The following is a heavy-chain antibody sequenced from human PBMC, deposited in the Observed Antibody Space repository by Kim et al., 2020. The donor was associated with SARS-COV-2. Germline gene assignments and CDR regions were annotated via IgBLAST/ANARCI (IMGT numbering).Heavy chain of an antibody. CDR3: ARQHVDYYVDI. J-gene: IGHJ6*03. D-gene: IGHD3-10*02. Sequence: SETLSLTCTVSGGSISSSSTHTWVWIRRPPGEGLEWIGNIHYRGTTYYNPSLKSRITISVDTSNNQVSLKVISVTAADTAIYYCARQHVDYYVDIWGKGTTVTVSS. CDR1: GGSISSSSTHT. CDR2: IHYRGTT. V-gene: IGHV4-39*01.